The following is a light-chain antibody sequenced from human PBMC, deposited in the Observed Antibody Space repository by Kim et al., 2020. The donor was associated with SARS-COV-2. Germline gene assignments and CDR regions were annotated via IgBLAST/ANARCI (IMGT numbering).Light chain of an antibody. Sequence: SASVGDRVIITCRASQSLSSWLAWYQQKPGKAPKLLIYKASSLQSGVPSRFSGSGSEAEFTLTISSLQPEDFATYYCQQYNSYRTFGQGTKVDIK. CDR2: KAS. CDR1: QSLSSW. V-gene: IGKV1-5*03. J-gene: IGKJ1*01. CDR3: QQYNSYRT.